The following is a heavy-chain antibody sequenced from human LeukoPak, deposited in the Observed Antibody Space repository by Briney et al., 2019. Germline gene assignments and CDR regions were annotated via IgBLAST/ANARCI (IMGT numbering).Heavy chain of an antibody. CDR3: ARDSIAGNSFYFYFMDV. CDR2: ISPYNGNV. Sequence: GASVKVSCKASGYTFTSYGFSWVRQAPGQGVEWMGWISPYNGNVKYAQRLQGRVSMTTDTSTSTVYMELRSLKSEDTAVYYCARDSIAGNSFYFYFMDVWGKGTTVTVSS. CDR1: GYTFTSYG. V-gene: IGHV1-18*01. D-gene: IGHD1-20*01. J-gene: IGHJ6*03.